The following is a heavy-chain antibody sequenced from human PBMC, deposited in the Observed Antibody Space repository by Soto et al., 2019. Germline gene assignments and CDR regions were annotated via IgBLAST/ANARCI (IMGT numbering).Heavy chain of an antibody. CDR3: AKGNYDFWSGHDYFDS. J-gene: IGHJ4*02. CDR1: GFTFRSHG. Sequence: GGSLRLSCAASGFTFRSHGMHWVRQAPGKGLEWVAVISNDGSKKYYVESVKGRFTISRDNSKNTLYLQMNSLRVEDTGVYYCAKGNYDFWSGHDYFDSWGQGTLVTVSS. V-gene: IGHV3-30*18. CDR2: ISNDGSKK. D-gene: IGHD3-3*01.